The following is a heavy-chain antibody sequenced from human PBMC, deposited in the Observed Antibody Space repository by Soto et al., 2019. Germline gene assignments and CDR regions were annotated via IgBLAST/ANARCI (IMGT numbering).Heavy chain of an antibody. D-gene: IGHD2-2*01. Sequence: SETLSLTCAVSGGSISSGGHSWSWIRQPPGKGLEWIGEIYHSGSTNYNPSLKSRVTISVDTSKNQFSLKLSSVTAADTAVYYCARGLEYSYCSSTSCPTTAYYFDYWGQGTLVTVSS. CDR1: GGSISSGGHS. V-gene: IGHV4-30-2*01. CDR3: ARGLEYSYCSSTSCPTTAYYFDY. J-gene: IGHJ4*02. CDR2: IYHSGST.